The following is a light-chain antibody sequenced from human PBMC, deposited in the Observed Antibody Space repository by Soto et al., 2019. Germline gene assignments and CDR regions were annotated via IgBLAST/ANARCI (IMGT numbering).Light chain of an antibody. CDR1: QSFRGL. CDR3: QQRSNWLT. Sequence: EAVLTQSPVTLSLSPGERATLSCRASQSFRGLLACYQQKPGQAPRLLIYDAYNRATGIPPRFSGSGSGTDFTLTISSLEPEDSAVYYCQQRSNWLTFGGGTKVDIK. J-gene: IGKJ4*01. V-gene: IGKV3-11*01. CDR2: DAY.